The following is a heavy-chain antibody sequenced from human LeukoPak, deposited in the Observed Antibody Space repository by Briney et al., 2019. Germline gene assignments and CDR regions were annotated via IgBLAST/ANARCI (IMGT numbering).Heavy chain of an antibody. CDR2: INHSGST. CDR1: GGSFSGYY. CDR3: ARGARYSGSYYVY. J-gene: IGHJ4*02. Sequence: SETLSLTCAVYGGSFSGYYWSWIRQPPGKGLEWIGEINHSGSTNYNPSLKSRVTISVDTSKNQFSLKLSSVTAADTAVYNSARGARYSGSYYVYWGQGTLVTVSS. V-gene: IGHV4-34*01. D-gene: IGHD1-26*01.